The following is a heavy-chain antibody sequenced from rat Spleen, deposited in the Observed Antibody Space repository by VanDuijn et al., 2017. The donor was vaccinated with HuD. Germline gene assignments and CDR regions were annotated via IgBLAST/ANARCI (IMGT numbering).Heavy chain of an antibody. CDR1: GFTFSNYD. CDR2: ISYDGSST. J-gene: IGHJ3*01. D-gene: IGHD1-4*01. V-gene: IGHV5-22*01. CDR3: ARPVYNYVGWFAY. Sequence: EVQLVESGGGLVQPGRSMKLSCAASGFTFSNYDMAWVRQAPTKGLEWVASISYDGSSTYYRDSVKGRFTISRDNAKSTRYLQMDSLRSEDTATYYCARPVYNYVGWFAYWGQGTLVAVSS.